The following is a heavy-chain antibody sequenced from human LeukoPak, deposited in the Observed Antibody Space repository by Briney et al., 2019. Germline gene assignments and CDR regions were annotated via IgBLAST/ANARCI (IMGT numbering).Heavy chain of an antibody. V-gene: IGHV3-49*04. CDR2: ISSKAYGGTT. D-gene: IGHD6-13*01. J-gene: IGHJ4*02. CDR1: GLTIGDDA. CDR3: TRTYSSSWSWYFDY. Sequence: TGGSLRLSCTTSGLTIGDDAVSWVRQAPGEGLEWVGFISSKAYGGTTEYPASVKGRFTISRDDSKSIAYPHMNSLKTEDTAVYYCTRTYSSSWSWYFDYWGQGTLVTVSS.